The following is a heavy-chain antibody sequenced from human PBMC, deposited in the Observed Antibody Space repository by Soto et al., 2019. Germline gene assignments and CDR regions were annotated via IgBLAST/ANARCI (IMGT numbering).Heavy chain of an antibody. CDR3: AGGAYSSSLWGWREEYYFDY. CDR2: ISSSSSYI. CDR1: GFTFSSYS. Sequence: EVQLVESGGGLVKPGGSLRLSCAASGFTFSSYSMNWVRQAPGKGLEWVSSISSSSSYIYYADSVKGRFTISRDNAKNSLYLQMNSRRGEDTAVYYCAGGAYSSSLWGWREEYYFDYWGQGTLVTVSS. J-gene: IGHJ4*02. V-gene: IGHV3-21*01. D-gene: IGHD6-13*01.